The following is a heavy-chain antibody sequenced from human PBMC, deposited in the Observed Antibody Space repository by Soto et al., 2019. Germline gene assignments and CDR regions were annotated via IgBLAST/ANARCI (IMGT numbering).Heavy chain of an antibody. V-gene: IGHV3-48*01. CDR2: ISGSSITI. CDR3: ARAPYYYYGMDV. Sequence: EVQLVESGGRLVQPGGSLRLSCAASGFMFSSYSMNWVRQAPGNGLEWVSYISGSSITIYYADSVKGRFTIYRENDKKSLYLQMNSLRAEATAVYYCARAPYYYYGMDVWGQGTTVTVSS. CDR1: GFMFSSYS. J-gene: IGHJ6*02.